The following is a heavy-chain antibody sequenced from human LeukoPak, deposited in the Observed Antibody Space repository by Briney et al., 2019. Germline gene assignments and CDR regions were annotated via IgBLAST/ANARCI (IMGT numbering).Heavy chain of an antibody. CDR1: GYTFTGYY. V-gene: IGHV1-2*02. CDR3: ARDSGETGFWSGSYFDY. D-gene: IGHD3-3*01. Sequence: ASVKVSCKASGYTFTGYYMHWVRQAPGQGLEWMGWINPNSGGTNYAQKFQGRVTMTRDTSISTAYMELSRLRSDDTAVHYCARDSGETGFWSGSYFDYWGQGTLVTVSS. J-gene: IGHJ4*02. CDR2: INPNSGGT.